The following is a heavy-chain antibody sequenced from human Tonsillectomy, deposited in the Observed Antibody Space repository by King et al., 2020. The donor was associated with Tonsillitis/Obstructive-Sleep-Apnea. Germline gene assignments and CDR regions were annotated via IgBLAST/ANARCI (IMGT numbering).Heavy chain of an antibody. CDR2: INSYNGNT. CDR1: GYTFTKYG. Sequence: VQLVESGTEVKKPGASVKVSCTASGYTFTKYGISWVRQAPGQGLEWMGWINSYNGNTNSAQKLQGRVTMTTDTSTTTAYMELRSLRSDDTAVYYCARGGDFWRGYYPDYWGQGTLVTVSS. D-gene: IGHD3-3*01. V-gene: IGHV1-18*01. J-gene: IGHJ4*02. CDR3: ARGGDFWRGYYPDY.